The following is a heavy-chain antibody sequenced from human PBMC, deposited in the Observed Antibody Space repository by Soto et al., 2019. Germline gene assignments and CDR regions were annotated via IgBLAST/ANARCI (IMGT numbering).Heavy chain of an antibody. D-gene: IGHD1-1*01. CDR1: VYSFTSYW. CDR3: ASRKRTSDAFDI. V-gene: IGHV5-51*01. J-gene: IGHJ3*02. Sequence: PGESLKISCKASVYSFTSYWLGWLRQTSGKGLEWMGIIYLDDSDTRYSPSFQGQVTVSGGKSISTAYMQWSSLKASDTAIYYCASRKRTSDAFDIWGQGTMVTVSS. CDR2: IYLDDSDT.